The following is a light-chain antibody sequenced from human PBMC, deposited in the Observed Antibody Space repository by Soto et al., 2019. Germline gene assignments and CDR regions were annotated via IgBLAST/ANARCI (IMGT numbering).Light chain of an antibody. V-gene: IGKV3-20*01. CDR2: GAS. Sequence: EIVLTQSPGTLSLSPGERATLSCRASQSVSSSYLAWYQQKAGQAPRLLIYGASSRATGIPDRFRGSGSGTDFTLTISRLEPEDFAVYYCLQYGSPPYTFGQGTKLEIK. CDR1: QSVSSSY. J-gene: IGKJ2*01. CDR3: LQYGSPPYT.